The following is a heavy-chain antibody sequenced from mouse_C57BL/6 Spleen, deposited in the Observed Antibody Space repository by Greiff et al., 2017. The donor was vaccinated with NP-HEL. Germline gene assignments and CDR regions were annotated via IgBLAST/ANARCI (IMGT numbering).Heavy chain of an antibody. D-gene: IGHD1-1*01. CDR1: GYTFTDYN. V-gene: IGHV1-22*01. CDR2: INPNNGGT. CDR3: ARWYYGSRGYYFDY. J-gene: IGHJ2*01. Sequence: VQLKQSGPELVKPGASVKMSCKASGYTFTDYNMHWVKQSHGKSLEWIGYINPNNGGTSYNQKFKGKATLTVNKSSSTAYMELRSLTSEDSAVYYCARWYYGSRGYYFDYWGQGTTLTVSS.